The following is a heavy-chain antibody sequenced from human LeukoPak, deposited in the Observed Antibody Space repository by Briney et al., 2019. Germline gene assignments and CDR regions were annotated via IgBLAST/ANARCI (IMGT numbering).Heavy chain of an antibody. Sequence: GGSLRLSCAASGFTFSSYAMSWVRQAPGKGLEWVSGVSGSGTYTYYADSVKGRFTISRDNSKNTLYLQMNSLRVEDTAVYYCASSKLRGYNWFDPWGQGTLVTVSS. D-gene: IGHD4-11*01. CDR3: ASSKLRGYNWFDP. V-gene: IGHV3-23*01. CDR2: VSGSGTYT. CDR1: GFTFSSYA. J-gene: IGHJ5*02.